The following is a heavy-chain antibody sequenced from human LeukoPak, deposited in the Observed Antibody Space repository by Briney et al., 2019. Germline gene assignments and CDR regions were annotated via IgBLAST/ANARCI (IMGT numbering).Heavy chain of an antibody. V-gene: IGHV3-21*01. CDR3: ARGVLTAAADFDY. CDR2: ISSSSSYI. J-gene: IGHJ4*02. Sequence: PGGSLRLSCAASGFTFSSYSMNWVRQAPGKGLEWVSSISSSSSYIYYADSVKGRFTISRDNDKNSLYLQMNSLRAEDTAVYYCARGVLTAAADFDYWGQGTLVTVSS. D-gene: IGHD6-13*01. CDR1: GFTFSSYS.